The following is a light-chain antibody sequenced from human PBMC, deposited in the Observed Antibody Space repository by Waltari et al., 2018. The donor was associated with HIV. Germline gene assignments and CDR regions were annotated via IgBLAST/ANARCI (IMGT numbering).Light chain of an antibody. CDR2: GPD. V-gene: IGLV1-44*01. J-gene: IGLJ1*01. Sequence: QSALTQPPSTSRTPGQLVTISSSGISANLGKYPVHWFQQVLGTAPTLLVPGPDQRPSGVPDRFSGSKSGTSGSLAISGLQSEDEGDYYCAVWDDSVNGYVFGTGTKVTVL. CDR3: AVWDDSVNGYV. CDR1: SANLGKYP.